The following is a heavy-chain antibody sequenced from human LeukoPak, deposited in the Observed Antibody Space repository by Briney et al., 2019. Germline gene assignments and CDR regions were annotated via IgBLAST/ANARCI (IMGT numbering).Heavy chain of an antibody. J-gene: IGHJ4*02. V-gene: IGHV3-66*02. CDR3: ARDSSGGYSYGTAIDY. Sequence: GGSLRLSCTTSGFTFGDYSMSWFRQAPGEGLEWVSVIYSGGSTYYANSVKGRFTISRDNSKNTLYLQMNSLRAEDTAVYYCARDSSGGYSYGTAIDYWGQGTLVTVSS. CDR1: GFTFGDYS. D-gene: IGHD5-18*01. CDR2: IYSGGST.